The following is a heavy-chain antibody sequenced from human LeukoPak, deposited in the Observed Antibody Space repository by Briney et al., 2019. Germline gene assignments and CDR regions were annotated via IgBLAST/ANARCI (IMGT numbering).Heavy chain of an antibody. V-gene: IGHV4-39*07. D-gene: IGHD4-17*01. CDR2: IYYSGST. Sequence: SETLSLTCTVSGGSISSSSYYWGWIRQPPGKGLEWIGSIYYSGSTYYNPSLKSRVTMSVDTSKNQFSLKLSSVTAADTAVYYCARDGDYLSFDYWGQGTLVTVSS. J-gene: IGHJ4*02. CDR3: ARDGDYLSFDY. CDR1: GGSISSSSYY.